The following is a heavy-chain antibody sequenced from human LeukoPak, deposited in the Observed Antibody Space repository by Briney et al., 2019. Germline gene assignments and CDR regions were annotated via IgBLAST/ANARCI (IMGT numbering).Heavy chain of an antibody. V-gene: IGHV4-59*02. CDR2: IYYSGNT. J-gene: IGHJ4*02. CDR3: ARHKDSGDYPLDY. Sequence: SETLSLTCTVSGGSVSGYYWSWIRQPPGKGLEWIGYIYYSGNTNYNPSLKSRLIMSLDTSKNHFSLKLNSVTAADTAVYYCARHKDSGDYPLDYWGQRILVSVSS. CDR1: GGSVSGYY. D-gene: IGHD4-17*01.